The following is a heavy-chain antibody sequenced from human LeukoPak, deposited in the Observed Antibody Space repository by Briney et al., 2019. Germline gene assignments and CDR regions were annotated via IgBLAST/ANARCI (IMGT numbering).Heavy chain of an antibody. V-gene: IGHV3-33*06. D-gene: IGHD6-13*01. Sequence: GGSLRLSCAASGFAFINYGMHWVRQAPGKGLDWVAVIWYDGSYKYYADSVKGRFTISRDNSKNTLYLQMNSLRAEDTAIYYCAKAVQYTASTGTGLDYWGQGTLVTVSS. J-gene: IGHJ4*02. CDR1: GFAFINYG. CDR3: AKAVQYTASTGTGLDY. CDR2: IWYDGSYK.